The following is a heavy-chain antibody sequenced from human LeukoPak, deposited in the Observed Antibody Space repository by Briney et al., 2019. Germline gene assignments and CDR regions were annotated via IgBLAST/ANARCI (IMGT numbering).Heavy chain of an antibody. V-gene: IGHV1-46*01. Sequence: ASVKVSCKASGYTFTSYYMHWVRQAPGQGLEWMGIINPSGGSTSYAQKFQGRVTMTRDTSTSTVYMELSSLRSEDTAVYYCARSGSAAGYYLGSFDYWGQGTLVTVSS. CDR2: INPSGGST. D-gene: IGHD6-13*01. CDR1: GYTFTSYY. CDR3: ARSGSAAGYYLGSFDY. J-gene: IGHJ4*02.